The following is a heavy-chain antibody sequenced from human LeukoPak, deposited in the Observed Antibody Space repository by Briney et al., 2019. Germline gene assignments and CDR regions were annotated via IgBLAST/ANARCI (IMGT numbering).Heavy chain of an antibody. CDR3: ARGGIVVVPAAQYYFDY. J-gene: IGHJ4*02. CDR2: INHSGST. V-gene: IGHV4-34*01. D-gene: IGHD2-2*01. CDR1: GGSFSGYY. Sequence: SETLSLTCAVYGGSFSGYYWSWIRQPPGKRLEWIGEINHSGSTNYNPSLKSRVTISVDTSKNQFSLKLSSVTAADTAVYYCARGGIVVVPAAQYYFDYWGQGTLVTVSS.